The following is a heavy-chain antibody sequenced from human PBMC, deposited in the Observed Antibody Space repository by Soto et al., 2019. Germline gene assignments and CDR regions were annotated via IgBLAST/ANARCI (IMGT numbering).Heavy chain of an antibody. CDR2: TYYTGIT. V-gene: IGHV4-31*03. Sequence: SETLSLTCKVSGGSTTSGGYYWSWIRQHPVKGLEWIGYTYYTGITYYNPSLKGRVTMSLDTCGSHFSLSLTSVTAADTDIYYFARGGSDWYGENWLDPWGQGTLVTVSS. J-gene: IGHJ5*02. D-gene: IGHD6-13*01. CDR3: ARGGSDWYGENWLDP. CDR1: GGSTTSGGYY.